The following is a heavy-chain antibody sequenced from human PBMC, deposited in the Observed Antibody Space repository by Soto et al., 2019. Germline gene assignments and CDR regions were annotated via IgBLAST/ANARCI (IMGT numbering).Heavy chain of an antibody. D-gene: IGHD3-22*01. J-gene: IGHJ4*02. CDR1: GGSISSGSYY. CDR2: IYSTEST. V-gene: IGHV4-31*03. CDR3: ARSDSSTKTRYYFDP. Sequence: QVQLQESGPGLVKPSQTLSLTCTVSGGSISSGSYYWTWIRQHPGKGLEWIGYIYSTESTNYNPSLKSRLTISVDMSASQVSLKLSSVTVADTAVYYWARSDSSTKTRYYFDPWGQGTLVTVSS.